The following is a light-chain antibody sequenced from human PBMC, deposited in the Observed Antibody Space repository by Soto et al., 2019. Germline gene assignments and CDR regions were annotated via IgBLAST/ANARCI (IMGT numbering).Light chain of an antibody. CDR1: QSVRSY. CDR2: GAS. Sequence: EIVMTQSPATLSVSPGERATLSCTASQSVRSYLAWYQQKPGQAPRLLIYGASTRATGIPARFSGSGSGTEFTLTISSLQSEDSAVYYCQQYNSWPPRTFGQGTKVEIK. CDR3: QQYNSWPPRT. J-gene: IGKJ1*01. V-gene: IGKV3-15*01.